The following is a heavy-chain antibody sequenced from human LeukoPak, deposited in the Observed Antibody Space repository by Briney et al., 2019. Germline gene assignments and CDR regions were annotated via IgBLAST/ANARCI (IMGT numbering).Heavy chain of an antibody. CDR1: GFTFTNYW. CDR2: IRPDGGEQ. Sequence: PGGSLRLSCAASGFTFTNYWMSWVRQAPGKGLEWVANIRPDGGEQFYVDSVKGRFTISRDNADNSLYLQLTSLRPEDTAVYYCAREHKTFDYWGQGILVTVSS. V-gene: IGHV3-7*05. J-gene: IGHJ4*02. CDR3: AREHKTFDY.